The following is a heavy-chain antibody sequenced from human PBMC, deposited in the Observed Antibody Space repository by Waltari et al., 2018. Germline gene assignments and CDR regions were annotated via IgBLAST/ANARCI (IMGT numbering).Heavy chain of an antibody. V-gene: IGHV3-74*03. J-gene: IGHJ4*02. CDR3: TRNPGY. Sequence: EVQLVNSGGGLVQPGGSLRLSCAASGFFFTDYWLDWVRQAPGKGLVWVSRMKTDGTSITYADSVKGRFTISRDSAKNTYYLQMNSLRAEDTAVYYCTRNPGYWGQGTLVTVSS. CDR2: MKTDGTSI. CDR1: GFFFTDYW.